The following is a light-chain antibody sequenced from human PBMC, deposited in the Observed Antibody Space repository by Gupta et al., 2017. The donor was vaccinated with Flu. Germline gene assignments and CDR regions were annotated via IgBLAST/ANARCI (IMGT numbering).Light chain of an antibody. CDR1: QRVGVD. CDR2: EAS. V-gene: IGKV3-15*01. Sequence: PPTQPVSPWERFTRSFRASQRVGVDLAWYQQKPGQPPRLLIYEASFRANGVPARFTGSGSGTDFTLTISSLQSEDFAVYFCLQRNDWPFTFGQGTRLDVK. J-gene: IGKJ5*01. CDR3: LQRNDWPFT.